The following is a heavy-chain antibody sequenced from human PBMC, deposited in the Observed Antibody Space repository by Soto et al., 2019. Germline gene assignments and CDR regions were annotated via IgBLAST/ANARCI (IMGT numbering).Heavy chain of an antibody. D-gene: IGHD1-7*01. J-gene: IGHJ4*02. CDR1: GHIFHGYG. CDR2: IRFDGSNE. V-gene: IGHV3-33*01. Sequence: GGSLRLSCALPGHIFHGYGMHWVRQAPGKGLEWVAIIRFDGSNEEYADSVKGRFTISRDNSKNTLYLQMNTLGAEDTAVYYCARDGIGGTVFRGYLDYWGRGTVVTVSS. CDR3: ARDGIGGTVFRGYLDY.